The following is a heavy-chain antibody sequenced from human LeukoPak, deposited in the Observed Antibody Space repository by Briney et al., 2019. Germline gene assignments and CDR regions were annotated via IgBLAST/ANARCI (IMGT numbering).Heavy chain of an antibody. D-gene: IGHD2-8*01. J-gene: IGHJ4*02. CDR2: ISSSSSTI. CDR1: GFTFSSYS. CDR3: ARDFNGGPPDY. V-gene: IGHV3-48*04. Sequence: QSGGSLRLSCAASGFTFSSYSMNWVRQAPGKGLEWVSYISSSSSTIYYADSVKGRFTISRDNAKNSLYLQMNSLRAEDTAAYYCARDFNGGPPDYWGQGTLVTVPS.